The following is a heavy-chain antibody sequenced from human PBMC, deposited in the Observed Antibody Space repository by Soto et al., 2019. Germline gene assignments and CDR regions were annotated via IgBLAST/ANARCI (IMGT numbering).Heavy chain of an antibody. CDR3: ARGRGNYGSGYGMDV. CDR1: GGSISSYY. V-gene: IGHV4-34*01. J-gene: IGHJ6*02. D-gene: IGHD3-10*01. Sequence: SETLSLTCTVSGGSISSYYWSWIRQPPGKGLEWIGEINHSGSTNYNPSLKSRVTISVDTSKNQFSLKLSSVTAADTAVYYCARGRGNYGSGYGMDVWGQGTTVTVSS. CDR2: INHSGST.